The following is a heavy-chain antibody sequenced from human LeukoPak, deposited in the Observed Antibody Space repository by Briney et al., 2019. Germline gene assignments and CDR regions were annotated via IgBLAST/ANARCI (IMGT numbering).Heavy chain of an antibody. CDR2: INPSGGST. CDR1: GYTFTSYY. Sequence: ASVKVSCKASGYTFTSYYMHWVRQAPGQGLEWMGIINPSGGSTSYAQKFQGRVTMTRDTSTSTVYMELSSLRSEDTAVYYCAREARELVLKAEDCMDVWGQGTTVTVSS. V-gene: IGHV1-46*01. CDR3: AREARELVLKAEDCMDV. D-gene: IGHD4/OR15-4a*01. J-gene: IGHJ6*02.